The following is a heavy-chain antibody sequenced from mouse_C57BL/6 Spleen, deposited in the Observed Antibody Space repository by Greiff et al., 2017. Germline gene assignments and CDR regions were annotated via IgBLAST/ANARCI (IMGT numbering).Heavy chain of an antibody. CDR3: ARRLTTVVDSYWYFDV. V-gene: IGHV8-12*01. CDR2: IYWDDDK. D-gene: IGHD1-1*01. J-gene: IGHJ1*03. CDR1: GFSLSTSGMG. Sequence: QVTLKVSGPGILQSSQTLSLTCSFSGFSLSTSGMGVSWIRQPSGKGLEWLAHIYWDDDKRYNPSLKSRPTISKDTSRNQVFLKITSVDTADTATYYCARRLTTVVDSYWYFDVWGTGTTVTVSS.